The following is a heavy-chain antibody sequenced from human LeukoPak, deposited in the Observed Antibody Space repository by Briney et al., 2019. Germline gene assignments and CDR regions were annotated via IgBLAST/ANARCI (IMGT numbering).Heavy chain of an antibody. CDR3: ARDHPNHSYPHDY. D-gene: IGHD1-14*01. J-gene: IGHJ4*02. V-gene: IGHV1-8*01. Sequence: ASVKVSCKASGYTFTSYDINWVRQATGQGLEWMGWMYPNSGNTGYAQKFQGRVTMTRNTSISTAYMELSSLRSDDTAVYYCARDHPNHSYPHDYWGQGTLVTVSS. CDR1: GYTFTSYD. CDR2: MYPNSGNT.